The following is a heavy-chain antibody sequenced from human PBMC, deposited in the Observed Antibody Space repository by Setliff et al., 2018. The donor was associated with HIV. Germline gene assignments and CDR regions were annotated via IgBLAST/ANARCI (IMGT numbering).Heavy chain of an antibody. J-gene: IGHJ4*02. D-gene: IGHD2-15*01. V-gene: IGHV5-10-1*01. CDR3: ARQLRVVAATPLGGSDY. CDR1: GYNFASYW. Sequence: GESLKISCKASGYNFASYWISWVHQMPGKGLEWMGRIDPSDSYTNYSPSFQGHVTISADKSISTAYLQWSSLKASDTAMYYCARQLRVVAATPLGGSDYWGQGTLVTSPQ. CDR2: IDPSDSYT.